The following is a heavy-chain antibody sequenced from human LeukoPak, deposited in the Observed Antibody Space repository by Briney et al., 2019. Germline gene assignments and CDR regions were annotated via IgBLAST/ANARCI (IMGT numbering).Heavy chain of an antibody. V-gene: IGHV4-34*01. CDR1: GGSFSGYY. CDR3: ARGRLRRDTYCSSTSCYTPPFDY. Sequence: SETLSLTCAVYGGSFSGYYWSWIRQPPGKGLEWIGEINHSGSTNYNPSLKSRVTISVDTSKNQFSLKLSSVTAADTAVYYCARGRLRRDTYCSSTSCYTPPFDYWGQGTLVTVSS. CDR2: INHSGST. J-gene: IGHJ4*02. D-gene: IGHD2-2*02.